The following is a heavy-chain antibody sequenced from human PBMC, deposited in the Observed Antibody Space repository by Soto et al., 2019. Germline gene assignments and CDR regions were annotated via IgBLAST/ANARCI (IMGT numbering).Heavy chain of an antibody. J-gene: IGHJ5*02. CDR2: IYHSGST. Sequence: SETLSLTCAVSGGSISSGGYSWSWIRQPPGKGLEWIGYIYHSGSTYYNPSLKSRVTISVDRSENQFSLKLSSVTAADTAVYYCARSVGATTTGWFDPWGQGTLVTVSS. CDR3: ARSVGATTTGWFDP. CDR1: GGSISSGGYS. D-gene: IGHD1-26*01. V-gene: IGHV4-30-2*01.